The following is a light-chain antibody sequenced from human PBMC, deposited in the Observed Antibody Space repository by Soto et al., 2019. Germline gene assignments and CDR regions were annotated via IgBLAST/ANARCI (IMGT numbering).Light chain of an antibody. Sequence: EIVLAQSPGTLSLSPEEIPTLCCRPIQNVDTKYLAWYQFKPGQAPRIIIFGASGRATGIPDRFSGSGSGTDFTLTISRLEPEDFAVYYCQQYGSSLAITFGQGTRLEIK. J-gene: IGKJ5*01. CDR2: GAS. CDR3: QQYGSSLAIT. V-gene: IGKV3-20*01. CDR1: QNVDTKY.